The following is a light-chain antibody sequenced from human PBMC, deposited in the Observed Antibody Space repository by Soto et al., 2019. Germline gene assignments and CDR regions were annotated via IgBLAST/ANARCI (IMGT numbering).Light chain of an antibody. Sequence: EIVMTQSPATLSVSPGESATLSCRASQTISGNLAWYQQKPGQAPRLLISGASTRATGIPARFSGSGSGTEFTLIIINLQSEDFAVYYCQQYNNWPFTFGGGTKVDIK. CDR3: QQYNNWPFT. J-gene: IGKJ4*01. V-gene: IGKV3-15*01. CDR2: GAS. CDR1: QTISGN.